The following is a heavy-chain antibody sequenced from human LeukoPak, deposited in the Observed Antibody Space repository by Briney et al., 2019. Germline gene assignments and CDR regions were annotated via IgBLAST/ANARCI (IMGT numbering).Heavy chain of an antibody. Sequence: ASVKVSCKASGYTFTNYGISWVRQAPGQGLEWMGWISAYNGNTNYAQKLQGRVTMTTDTSTSTAYMELRSLRSDDTAVYYCTRALLKHIVVVTALPPDYWGQGTLVTVSS. CDR1: GYTFTNYG. CDR3: TRALLKHIVVVTALPPDY. CDR2: ISAYNGNT. D-gene: IGHD2-21*02. J-gene: IGHJ4*02. V-gene: IGHV1-18*01.